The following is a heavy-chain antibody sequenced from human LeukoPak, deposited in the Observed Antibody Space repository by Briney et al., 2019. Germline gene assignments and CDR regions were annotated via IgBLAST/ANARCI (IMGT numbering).Heavy chain of an antibody. CDR3: ARGQSFRDGYNYGDAFDI. Sequence: SVKVSCRASGGTFSSYAISWVRQAPGQGLEWMGGIIPIFGTANYAQKFQGRVTITADESTSTAYMELSSLRSEDTAVYYCARGQSFRDGYNYGDAFDIWGQGTMVTVSS. D-gene: IGHD5-24*01. V-gene: IGHV1-69*13. CDR2: IIPIFGTA. J-gene: IGHJ3*02. CDR1: GGTFSSYA.